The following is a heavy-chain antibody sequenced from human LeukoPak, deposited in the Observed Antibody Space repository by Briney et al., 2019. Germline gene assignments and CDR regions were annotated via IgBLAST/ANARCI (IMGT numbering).Heavy chain of an antibody. D-gene: IGHD3-10*01. V-gene: IGHV4-59*01. Sequence: NPSETLSLTCTVSGGSISSYYWSWIRQPPGKGLEWIGYIYYSGSTNYNPSLKSRVTISVDTSKNQFSLKLSSVTAADTAVYYCARGGNDYYGSGSPLDYWGQGTLVTVSS. CDR2: IYYSGST. CDR1: GGSISSYY. J-gene: IGHJ4*02. CDR3: ARGGNDYYGSGSPLDY.